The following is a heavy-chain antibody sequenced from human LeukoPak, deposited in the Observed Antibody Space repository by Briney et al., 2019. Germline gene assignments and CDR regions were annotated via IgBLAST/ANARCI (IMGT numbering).Heavy chain of an antibody. Sequence: GGSLRLSCAASGFTFSSYSMNWVRQAPGKGLEWVSSISSSSSYIYYADSVKGRFTISRDNAKNSLYLQMNSLRVEDTAMYYCASQSYARFDPWGQGTLVAVSS. D-gene: IGHD3-16*01. CDR1: GFTFSSYS. V-gene: IGHV3-21*06. CDR3: ASQSYARFDP. CDR2: ISSSSSYI. J-gene: IGHJ5*02.